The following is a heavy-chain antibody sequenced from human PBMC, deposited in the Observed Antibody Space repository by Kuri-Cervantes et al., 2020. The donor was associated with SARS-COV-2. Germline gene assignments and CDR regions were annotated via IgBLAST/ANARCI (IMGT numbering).Heavy chain of an antibody. CDR1: GFTFSGSA. D-gene: IGHD5-18*01. Sequence: LSLTCAASGFTFSGSAMHWVRQAPGKGLEWVGRIRSKANSYATAYAASVKGRFTISRDDSKNTAYLQMNSLKTEDTAVYYCARYRIQLWEDYYYYYGMDVWGQGTTVTVSS. CDR3: ARYRIQLWEDYYYYYGMDV. J-gene: IGHJ6*02. CDR2: IRSKANSYAT. V-gene: IGHV3-73*01.